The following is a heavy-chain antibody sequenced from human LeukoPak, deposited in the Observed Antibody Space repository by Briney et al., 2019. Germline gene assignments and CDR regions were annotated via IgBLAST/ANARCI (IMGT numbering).Heavy chain of an antibody. D-gene: IGHD4-17*01. Sequence: ASVKVSCKASGYTFTAHYLHWVRQAPGQGLEWMAWIDHNSGGTKYAEKFQGRVTVTRDTSTSTAYMELSRLRSDDTAVYYCARGTDYGDYGGTRFYYYYMDVWGEGTTVTVSS. J-gene: IGHJ6*03. CDR1: GYTFTAHY. V-gene: IGHV1-2*02. CDR2: IDHNSGGT. CDR3: ARGTDYGDYGGTRFYYYYMDV.